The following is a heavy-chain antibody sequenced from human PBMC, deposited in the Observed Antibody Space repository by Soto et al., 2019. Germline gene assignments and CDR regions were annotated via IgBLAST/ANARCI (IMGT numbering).Heavy chain of an antibody. CDR3: AKGGAYRCGDCTRAH. CDR2: ISGSGVDT. V-gene: IGHV3-23*01. CDR1: GFTFSSYG. J-gene: IGHJ4*02. D-gene: IGHD2-21*02. Sequence: EVQLLQSGGGSVQPGGSLRLSCEASGFTFSSYGMTWVRQAPGKGLEWVAGISGSGVDTKYADSVKGRFIIARDNSKHKTYLPMNNLRVEDMAVFSCAKGGAYRCGDCTRAHWGQGTLVTVSS.